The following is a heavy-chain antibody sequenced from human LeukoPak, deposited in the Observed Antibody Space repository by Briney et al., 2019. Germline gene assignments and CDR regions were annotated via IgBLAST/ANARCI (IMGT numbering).Heavy chain of an antibody. CDR1: GGSFSGYY. CDR3: ARLYCSSTSCSPFDY. CDR2: INHSGST. V-gene: IGHV4-34*01. Sequence: PSETLSLTCAVYGGSFSGYYWIWIRQPPGKGLEWIGEINHSGSTNYNPSLKSRVTISVDTSKNQFSLKLSSVTAADTAVYYCARLYCSSTSCSPFDYWGQGTLVTVSS. J-gene: IGHJ4*02. D-gene: IGHD2-2*01.